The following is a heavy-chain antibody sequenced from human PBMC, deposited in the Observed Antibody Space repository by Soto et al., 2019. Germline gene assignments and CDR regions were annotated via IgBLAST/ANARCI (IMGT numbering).Heavy chain of an antibody. CDR3: AREPPTPTYSGSYYRTYYYGMDV. Sequence: ASVKVSCKASGYTFTGYYMHWVRQAPGQGLEWMGWINPNSGNTNYAQKRQGRVTMTTDTSTSTAYMELRSLRSDDTAVYYCAREPPTPTYSGSYYRTYYYGMDVWGQGTTVTVSS. D-gene: IGHD1-26*01. J-gene: IGHJ6*02. CDR1: GYTFTGYY. CDR2: INPNSGNT. V-gene: IGHV1-18*04.